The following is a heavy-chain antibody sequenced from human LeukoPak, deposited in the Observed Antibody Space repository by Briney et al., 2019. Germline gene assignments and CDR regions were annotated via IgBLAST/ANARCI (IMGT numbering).Heavy chain of an antibody. D-gene: IGHD6-6*01. V-gene: IGHV1-46*01. CDR3: ARELVGLGEEGTNADY. J-gene: IGHJ4*02. Sequence: ASVKVSCKASGYTFTSYYMHWVRQAPGQGLEWMGIINPSGGSTSYAQKFQGRVTMTRDTSTSTVYMELSSLRSEDTAVYYCARELVGLGEEGTNADYWGQGTLVTVSS. CDR1: GYTFTSYY. CDR2: INPSGGST.